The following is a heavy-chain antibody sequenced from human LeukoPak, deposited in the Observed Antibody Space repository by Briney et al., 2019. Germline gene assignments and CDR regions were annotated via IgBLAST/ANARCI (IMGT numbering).Heavy chain of an antibody. D-gene: IGHD6-19*01. Sequence: GGSLRLSCAASGFTFSSSAMSWVRQAPGKGLEWVSAISNNGGYTYYADSVQGRFTISRDNSKSTLCLQMNSLRAEDTAVYYCAITSGCFDYWGQGTLVTVSS. CDR2: ISNNGGYT. V-gene: IGHV3-23*01. CDR1: GFTFSSSA. J-gene: IGHJ4*02. CDR3: AITSGCFDY.